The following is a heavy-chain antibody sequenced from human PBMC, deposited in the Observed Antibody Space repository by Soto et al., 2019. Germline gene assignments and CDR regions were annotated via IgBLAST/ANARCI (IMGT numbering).Heavy chain of an antibody. CDR2: IIPIFGTA. CDR3: ARSSPGYYGMDV. Sequence: SVKVSCKASGGTFSSYAISWVRQAPGQGLEWMGGIIPIFGTANYAQKFQGRVTITADESTSTAYMELSSLRPEDTAVYYCARSSPGYYGMDVWGQGTTVTVSS. CDR1: GGTFSSYA. V-gene: IGHV1-69*13. J-gene: IGHJ6*02. D-gene: IGHD6-6*01.